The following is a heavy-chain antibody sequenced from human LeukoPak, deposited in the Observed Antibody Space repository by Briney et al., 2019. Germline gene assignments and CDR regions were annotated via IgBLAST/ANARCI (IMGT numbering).Heavy chain of an antibody. J-gene: IGHJ4*02. CDR3: ARPWTLRGYNYVYFDY. CDR1: GGSISSSSYY. D-gene: IGHD5-24*01. V-gene: IGHV4-39*01. CDR2: IYYSGST. Sequence: SETLSLTCTVSGGSISSSSYYWGWIRQPPGKGLEWIGSIYYSGSTYYNPSLKSRATISVDTSENQFSLKLSSVTAADTAVYYCARPWTLRGYNYVYFDYWGQGTLVTVSS.